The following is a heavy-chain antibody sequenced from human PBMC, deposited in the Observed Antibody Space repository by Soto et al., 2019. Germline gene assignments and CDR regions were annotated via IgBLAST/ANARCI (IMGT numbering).Heavy chain of an antibody. CDR3: ARETSADSF. Sequence: EVQLVESGGGLVQPGGSLRRSCAASGFTFSNYWMVWVRQAPEKGPEWVATIKQDGSEKYYVDSVKGRFTISRDNTKNSLYLQMNSLRAEDTALYYCARETSADSFWGQGTLVTVSS. CDR2: IKQDGSEK. CDR1: GFTFSNYW. D-gene: IGHD2-21*01. J-gene: IGHJ4*02. V-gene: IGHV3-7*01.